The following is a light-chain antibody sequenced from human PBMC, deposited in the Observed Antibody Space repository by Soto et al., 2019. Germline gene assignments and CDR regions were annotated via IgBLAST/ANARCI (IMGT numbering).Light chain of an antibody. CDR1: SSDVGAYNF. J-gene: IGLJ1*01. V-gene: IGLV2-14*03. CDR3: SSYRTGSTLV. Sequence: QSALTQPASVSGSPGQSITISCTGTSSDVGAYNFVSWYQQHPGKAPKLIMCDVNYRPSGVTNRFSGSKSGNTASLTISGLQADDEADYYCSSYRTGSTLVFGGGTKLTVL. CDR2: DVN.